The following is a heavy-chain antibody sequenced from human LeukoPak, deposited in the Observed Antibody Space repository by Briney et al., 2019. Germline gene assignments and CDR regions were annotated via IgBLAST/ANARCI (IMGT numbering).Heavy chain of an antibody. D-gene: IGHD4-17*01. CDR3: AKGPPTVTTGYYGMDV. J-gene: IGHJ6*02. V-gene: IGHV3-23*01. CDR2: ISGSGGST. CDR1: GFTFSSYA. Sequence: GGSLRLSCAASGFTFSSYAMSWVRQAPGKGLEWVSAISGSGGSTYYADSVKGRFTISRDNSKNTLYLQMNSLRAEDTAVYYCAKGPPTVTTGYYGMDVWGQGTTVTVSS.